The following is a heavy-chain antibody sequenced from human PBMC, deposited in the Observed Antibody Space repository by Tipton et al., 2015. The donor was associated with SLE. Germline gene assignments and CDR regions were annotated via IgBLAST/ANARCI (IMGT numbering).Heavy chain of an antibody. V-gene: IGHV4-59*08. J-gene: IGHJ3*01. D-gene: IGHD6-13*01. CDR1: GGSISSYY. CDR3: ARHRAAAGFFDF. Sequence: TLSLTCTVSGGSISSYYWSWIRQPPGKGLEWIGYIYYSGSTNYNPSLKSRVTISVDTSKNQFSLKLSSVTAADTAVYYCARHRAAAGFFDFWGQGTSVAVSS. CDR2: IYYSGST.